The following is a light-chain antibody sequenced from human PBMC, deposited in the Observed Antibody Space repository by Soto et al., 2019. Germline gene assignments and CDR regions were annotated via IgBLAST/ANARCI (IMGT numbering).Light chain of an antibody. Sequence: EIVLTQSPVTLSLSPGERATLSCRASQSISKYLAWYQQKSGQAPRLLIYDASNRASGIPARFTGSGSGTDFTPTISSLEPEDFAVYYCQQRSNWRGTFGGGTKVEIK. J-gene: IGKJ4*01. V-gene: IGKV3-11*01. CDR1: QSISKY. CDR3: QQRSNWRGT. CDR2: DAS.